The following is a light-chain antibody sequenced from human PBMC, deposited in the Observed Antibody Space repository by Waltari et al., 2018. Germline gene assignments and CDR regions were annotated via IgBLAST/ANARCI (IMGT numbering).Light chain of an antibody. Sequence: ALQMTQSPPSLSASVDVRVPITCRASQGIRNDLGWYQQKPGKAPKLLIYAASSLQSGVPSRFSGSGSGTDFTLTISSLQPEDFATYYCLQDYNYPLTFGGGTKVEIK. V-gene: IGKV1-6*01. J-gene: IGKJ4*01. CDR1: QGIRND. CDR3: LQDYNYPLT. CDR2: AAS.